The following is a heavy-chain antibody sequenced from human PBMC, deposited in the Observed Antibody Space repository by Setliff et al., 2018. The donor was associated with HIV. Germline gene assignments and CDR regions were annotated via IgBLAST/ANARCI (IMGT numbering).Heavy chain of an antibody. Sequence: KPGGSLRLSCAASGFTLSDYYMTWIRQAPGKGLEWISYISSSGSSIYYGDSVKGRFAISRDNAKNSLYLQLNSLRAEDTAVYYCARDEAIKGALTYFDLWGRGTLVTVSS. CDR2: ISSSGSSI. V-gene: IGHV3-11*04. CDR1: GFTLSDYY. J-gene: IGHJ2*01. D-gene: IGHD1-26*01. CDR3: ARDEAIKGALTYFDL.